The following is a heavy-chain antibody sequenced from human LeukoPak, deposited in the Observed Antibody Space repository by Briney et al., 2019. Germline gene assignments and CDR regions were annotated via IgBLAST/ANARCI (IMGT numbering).Heavy chain of an antibody. D-gene: IGHD1/OR15-1a*01. CDR1: GFTFDDYA. V-gene: IGHV3-9*01. CDR3: AKDQRTGAFDI. Sequence: GGSLRLSCAASGFTFDDYAMHWVRQAPGKGLEWVSGISWNSGSIGYADSVKGRFTISRDNAKNTLYLQMNSLRAEDTALYYCAKDQRTGAFDIWGQGTMVTVSS. J-gene: IGHJ3*02. CDR2: ISWNSGSI.